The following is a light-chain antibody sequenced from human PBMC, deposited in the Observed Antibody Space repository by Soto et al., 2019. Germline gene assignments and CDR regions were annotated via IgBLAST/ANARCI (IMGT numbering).Light chain of an antibody. CDR1: SSDVGSYNL. CDR3: CFAAGSSTVL. Sequence: QPVLTQPASVSGSPGQSITISCTGTSSDVGSYNLVSWYQQHPGEAPKVMIFEGSKRPAGVSNRFSGSKSGNTAALTISGLQAEDEADYYCCFAAGSSTVLFGGGTKLTVL. J-gene: IGLJ2*01. CDR2: EGS. V-gene: IGLV2-23*01.